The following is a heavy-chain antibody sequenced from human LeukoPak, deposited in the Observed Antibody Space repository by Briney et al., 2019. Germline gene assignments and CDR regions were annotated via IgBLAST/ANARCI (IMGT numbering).Heavy chain of an antibody. Sequence: GGSLTLSCAASGFTFSSYAMSWVRQAPGKGLEWVSAISGSGCSTYYADSVKGRFTISRDNSKNTLYLQMNSLRAEDTAVYYCAKDPQWLPPNWFDPWGQGTLVTVSS. CDR3: AKDPQWLPPNWFDP. CDR1: GFTFSSYA. J-gene: IGHJ5*02. D-gene: IGHD6-19*01. V-gene: IGHV3-23*01. CDR2: ISGSGCST.